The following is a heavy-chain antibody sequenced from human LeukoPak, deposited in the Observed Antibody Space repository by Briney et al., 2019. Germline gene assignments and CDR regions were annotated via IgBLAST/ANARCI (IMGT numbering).Heavy chain of an antibody. CDR1: GFPFSSYW. CDR3: ARAPTDDYGDYSFDY. Sequence: GGSLRLSCAASGFPFSSYWMSWVRQAPGKGLEWVANIKQDGGEKFYVDSVKGRFTISRDNAKNSLYLQMNSLRAEDTAVYYCARAPTDDYGDYSFDYWGQGTLVTVSS. V-gene: IGHV3-7*01. J-gene: IGHJ4*02. D-gene: IGHD4-17*01. CDR2: IKQDGGEK.